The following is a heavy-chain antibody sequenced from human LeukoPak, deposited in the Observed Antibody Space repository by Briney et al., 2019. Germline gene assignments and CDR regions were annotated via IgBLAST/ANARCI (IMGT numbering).Heavy chain of an antibody. Sequence: PGGSLRLSCAASGFTFSSYAMSWVRQAPGKGLEWVSAISGSGGSTYYADSVKGRFTISRDNSKSTLYLQMNSLRAEDTAVYYCAKRTAVAGIYYFDYWGQGTLVTVSS. J-gene: IGHJ4*02. CDR2: ISGSGGST. V-gene: IGHV3-23*01. D-gene: IGHD6-19*01. CDR1: GFTFSSYA. CDR3: AKRTAVAGIYYFDY.